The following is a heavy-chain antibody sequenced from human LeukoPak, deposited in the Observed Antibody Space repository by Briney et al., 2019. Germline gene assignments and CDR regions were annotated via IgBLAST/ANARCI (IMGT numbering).Heavy chain of an antibody. CDR1: GYRFSTYW. CDR2: IYPGDSDT. Sequence: GESLKISCEGSGYRFSTYWIGWVRQMPGKGLEWMGIIYPGDSDTRYSPSFQGQVTISADKSISTAYLQWSSLQASDTAMYYCARPVVTATDALVYFQHWGQGTLVTVSS. D-gene: IGHD2-21*02. J-gene: IGHJ1*01. CDR3: ARPVVTATDALVYFQH. V-gene: IGHV5-51*01.